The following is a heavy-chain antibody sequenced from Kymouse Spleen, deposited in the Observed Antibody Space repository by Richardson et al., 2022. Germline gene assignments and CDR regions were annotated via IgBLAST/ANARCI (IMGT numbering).Heavy chain of an antibody. CDR1: GGSISSGGYY. Sequence: QVQLQESGPGLVKPSQTLSLTCTVSGGSISSGGYYWSWIRQHPGKGLEWIGYIYYSGSTYYNPSLKSRVTISVDTSKNQFSLKLSSVTAADTAVYYCARDGAHYDSSGYTPDAFDIWGQGTMVTVSS. CDR3: ARDGAHYDSSGYTPDAFDI. J-gene: IGHJ3*02. D-gene: IGHD3-22*01. V-gene: IGHV4-31*03. CDR2: IYYSGST.